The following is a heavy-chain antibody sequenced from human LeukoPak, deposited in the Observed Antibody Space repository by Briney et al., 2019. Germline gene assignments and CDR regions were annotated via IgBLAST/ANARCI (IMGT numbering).Heavy chain of an antibody. Sequence: GESLKISCKGSGYSFTSYWIGWVRQMPGKGLEWMGIIYPGDSDTRYSPSFQGQVTISADKSISTAYLQWSSLKASDTAMYYCARPPYYYGSGSYYKVVGAFDIWGQGTMVTVSS. J-gene: IGHJ3*02. CDR2: IYPGDSDT. CDR3: ARPPYYYGSGSYYKVVGAFDI. D-gene: IGHD3-10*01. V-gene: IGHV5-51*01. CDR1: GYSFTSYW.